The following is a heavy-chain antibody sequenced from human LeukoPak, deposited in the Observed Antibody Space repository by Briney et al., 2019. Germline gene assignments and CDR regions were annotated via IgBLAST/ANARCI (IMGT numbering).Heavy chain of an antibody. Sequence: GGSLRLSCAASGFTFSSYSMNWVRQAPGKGLEWVSYISSSSSTIYYADSVKGRFTISRDNSKNTLYLQMNSLRAEDTAVYYCARSRGSSSLGYYYGMDVWGQGTTVTVSS. D-gene: IGHD6-6*01. CDR3: ARSRGSSSLGYYYGMDV. CDR1: GFTFSSYS. CDR2: ISSSSSTI. J-gene: IGHJ6*02. V-gene: IGHV3-48*01.